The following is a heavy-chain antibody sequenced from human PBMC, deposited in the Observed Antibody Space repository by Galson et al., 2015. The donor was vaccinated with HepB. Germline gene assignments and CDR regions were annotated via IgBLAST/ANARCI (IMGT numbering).Heavy chain of an antibody. CDR2: IYSGDTR. J-gene: IGHJ3*01. D-gene: IGHD4-17*01. CDR1: GFTVSTNY. V-gene: IGHV3-66*01. Sequence: SLRLSCAASGFTVSTNYLTWVRQAPGKGLEWVSVIYSGDTRYYADSVKGRFTISRDYSKNTVNLQMNSLRAEDTAIYYRARDYGDYKGAFDVWGQGTMVTVSS. CDR3: ARDYGDYKGAFDV.